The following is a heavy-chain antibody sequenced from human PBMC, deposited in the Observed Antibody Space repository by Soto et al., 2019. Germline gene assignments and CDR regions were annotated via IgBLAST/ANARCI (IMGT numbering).Heavy chain of an antibody. CDR2: IRSRAYGTTT. CDR3: NSGAGN. J-gene: IGHJ4*02. D-gene: IGHD6-19*01. Sequence: GGSLRLSCTASGFIFCDYAMTWVRQAPGKGLEWVGFIRSRAYGTTTEYAASVKGRFIISRHDSKSIAYLQMNSLKTEDTAVYYCNSGAGNWGQGTQVTVSS. V-gene: IGHV3-49*04. CDR1: GFIFCDYA.